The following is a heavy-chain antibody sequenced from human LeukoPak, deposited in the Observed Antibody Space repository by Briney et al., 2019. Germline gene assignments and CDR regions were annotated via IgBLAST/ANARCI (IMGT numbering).Heavy chain of an antibody. Sequence: ASVKVSCKASGYTLTSYDINWVRQATGQGLEWMGWMNPNSGYTGYAQKFQGRVTITRNTSITTAYMELSSLRSEDTAVYYCARGHSSSWFNYYYYYMDVWGKGTTVTVSS. J-gene: IGHJ6*03. CDR3: ARGHSSSWFNYYYYYMDV. CDR1: GYTLTSYD. V-gene: IGHV1-8*03. CDR2: MNPNSGYT. D-gene: IGHD6-13*01.